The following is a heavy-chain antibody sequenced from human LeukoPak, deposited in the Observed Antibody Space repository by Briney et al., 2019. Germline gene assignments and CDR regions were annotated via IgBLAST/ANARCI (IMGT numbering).Heavy chain of an antibody. CDR1: GGSFSGYY. CDR3: ARESIVATGGYFDY. CDR2: INHSGST. J-gene: IGHJ4*02. Sequence: SETLSLTCAVYGGSFSGYYWSWIRQPPGKGLEWIGEINHSGSTNYNPSLKSRVTISVDTSKNQFSLKLSSVTAADTAVYYCARESIVATGGYFDYWGQGTLVTVSS. V-gene: IGHV4-34*01. D-gene: IGHD5-12*01.